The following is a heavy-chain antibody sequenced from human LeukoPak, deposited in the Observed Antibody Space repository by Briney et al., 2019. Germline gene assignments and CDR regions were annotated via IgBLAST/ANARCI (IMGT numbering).Heavy chain of an antibody. CDR3: ARDPGKHTGGAFDI. D-gene: IGHD2-21*01. J-gene: IGHJ3*02. CDR2: ISYDGSNK. V-gene: IGHV3-30*01. Sequence: GRSLRLSCAASGFTFSSYAMHWVRQAPGKGLEWVAVISYDGSNKYYADSVKGRFAISRDNSKNTLYLQMNSLRAEDTAVYYCARDPGKHTGGAFDIWGQGTMVTVSS. CDR1: GFTFSSYA.